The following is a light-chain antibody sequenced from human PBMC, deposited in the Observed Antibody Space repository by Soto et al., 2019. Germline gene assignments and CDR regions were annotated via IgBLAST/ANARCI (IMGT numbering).Light chain of an antibody. J-gene: IGLJ1*01. CDR3: SSHTTSSHYG. CDR1: NSDVGGNH. Sequence: QSVLTQPASVSGSPGQSITISCTGTNSDVGGNHVSWFQHHPGKAPRLIIYDVSNRPSGVSNRFSSSKSGNTASLTISGLQADDEADYYCSSHTTSSHYGFGTGTKVTVL. V-gene: IGLV2-14*03. CDR2: DVS.